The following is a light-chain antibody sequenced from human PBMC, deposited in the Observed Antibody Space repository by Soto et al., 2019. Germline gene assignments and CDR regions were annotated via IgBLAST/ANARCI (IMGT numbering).Light chain of an antibody. Sequence: SYELTQPPSVSVAPEKTATITCGGNNIGDKRVHWYRQKPGQAPVLLISYDSDRPSGLPERFSGSNSGNTATLTISRVEAGDEADYYCQVWDIMTDNYVLGGGTKLTVL. CDR3: QVWDIMTDNYV. V-gene: IGLV3-21*04. CDR1: NIGDKR. J-gene: IGLJ1*01. CDR2: YDS.